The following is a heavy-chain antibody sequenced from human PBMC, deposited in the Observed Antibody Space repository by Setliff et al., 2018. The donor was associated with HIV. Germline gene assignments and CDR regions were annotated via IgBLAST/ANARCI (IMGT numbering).Heavy chain of an antibody. Sequence: SETLSLTCTVSGGSISSGTYYWGWIRQPPGKGLEWIGSIYYSGSTYYNPSLRSRVTISVDTSKNQFSLKLNSVTAADTAVYYCATFDYYDSSGFYYGGGHWGQGTLVTVSS. D-gene: IGHD3-22*01. V-gene: IGHV4-39*07. J-gene: IGHJ4*02. CDR2: IYYSGST. CDR3: ATFDYYDSSGFYYGGGH. CDR1: GGSISSGTYY.